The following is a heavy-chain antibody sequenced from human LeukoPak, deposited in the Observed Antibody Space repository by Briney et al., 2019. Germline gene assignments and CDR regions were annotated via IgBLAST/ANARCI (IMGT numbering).Heavy chain of an antibody. Sequence: SETLSLTCTVSSYSISSGYYWGWIRQPPGKGLEWIGSIYHSGSTYYNPSLMSRVTILVDTSKNQFSLKLSSVTAADTAVYYCARERGPAAAIRFDYWGQGTLVTVSS. J-gene: IGHJ4*02. CDR2: IYHSGST. V-gene: IGHV4-38-2*02. CDR3: ARERGPAAAIRFDY. D-gene: IGHD2-2*02. CDR1: SYSISSGYY.